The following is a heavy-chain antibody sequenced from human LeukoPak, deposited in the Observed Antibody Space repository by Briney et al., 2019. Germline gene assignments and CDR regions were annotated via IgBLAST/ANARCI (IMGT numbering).Heavy chain of an antibody. Sequence: SETLSLTCSVSGGSISSGSYYWSWIRQPPGKGLEWMGYVFDSGTTAYNPSLKRRVTMSLDTSKSQFSLNLSSVTAADTAVYYCARDPDGYKFFDYWGRGSPVTVSS. CDR2: VFDSGTT. D-gene: IGHD5-24*01. V-gene: IGHV4-61*01. J-gene: IGHJ4*02. CDR3: ARDPDGYKFFDY. CDR1: GGSISSGSYY.